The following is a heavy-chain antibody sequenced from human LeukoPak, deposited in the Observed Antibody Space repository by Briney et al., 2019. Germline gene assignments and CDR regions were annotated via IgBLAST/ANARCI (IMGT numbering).Heavy chain of an antibody. J-gene: IGHJ4*02. CDR3: AKVGTYYDFWSGYSYFDY. CDR2: ISYDGSNK. CDR1: GFTFSSYG. Sequence: PGGSLRLSCAASGFTFSSYGMNWVRQAPGKGLERVAVISYDGSNKYYADSVKGRFTISRDNSKNTLYLQMNSLRAEDTAVYYCAKVGTYYDFWSGYSYFDYWGQGTLVTVSS. V-gene: IGHV3-30*18. D-gene: IGHD3-3*01.